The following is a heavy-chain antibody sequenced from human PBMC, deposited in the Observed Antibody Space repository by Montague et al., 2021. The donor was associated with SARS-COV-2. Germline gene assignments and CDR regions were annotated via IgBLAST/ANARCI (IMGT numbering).Heavy chain of an antibody. Sequence: SETLSLTCTVSGGSITGYYWSWLRRSPGKGLEWIAYIYDCGAAXXXPSXXXRVTISTDTSKNQLSLKVNSVTAADTAVYYCVRDHPYGGPRGAYDIWGQGTVVTVSS. D-gene: IGHD4-23*01. CDR1: GGSITGYY. CDR3: VRDHPYGGPRGAYDI. CDR2: IYDCGAA. J-gene: IGHJ3*02. V-gene: IGHV4-59*01.